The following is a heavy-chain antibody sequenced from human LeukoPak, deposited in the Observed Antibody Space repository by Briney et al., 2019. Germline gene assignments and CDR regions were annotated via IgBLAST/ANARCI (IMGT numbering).Heavy chain of an antibody. J-gene: IGHJ4*02. V-gene: IGHV1-8*01. D-gene: IGHD3-22*01. CDR2: MNPNSGNT. CDR1: GYTFTSYD. CDR3: ARVPRGYYDSSGLFDY. Sequence: GASVKVSCKASGYTFTSYDINWVRQATGQGLEWMGWMNPNSGNTGYAQKFQGRVTMTRNTSISTAYMELSSLRSEDTAVYYCARVPRGYYDSSGLFDYWGQGTLVTVSS.